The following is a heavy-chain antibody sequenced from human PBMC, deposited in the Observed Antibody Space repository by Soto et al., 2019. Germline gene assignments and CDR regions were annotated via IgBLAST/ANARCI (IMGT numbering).Heavy chain of an antibody. CDR3: AKRAGSSPDY. CDR2: ISYEGSNK. J-gene: IGHJ4*02. Sequence: QVQLVESGGGVVQPGRSLRLSCAASGFTFSSYGMHWVRQAPGKGLEWVAVISYEGSNKYYADSVKGRFTISRDNSKNRLELHMENLRAEDTEVFDGAKRAGSSPDYWGQGTLVNGSS. D-gene: IGHD6-6*01. CDR1: GFTFSSYG. V-gene: IGHV3-30*18.